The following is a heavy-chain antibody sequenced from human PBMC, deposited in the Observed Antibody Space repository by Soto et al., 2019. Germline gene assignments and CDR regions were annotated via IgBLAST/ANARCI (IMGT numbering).Heavy chain of an antibody. CDR3: ARNMVRHQQRTLSVGY. J-gene: IGHJ4*02. CDR1: RVPLRTTGGG. CDR2: IYWSDDE. Sequence: GAGPTPGNPPQTLTLACTLLRVPLRTTGGGVGGVPPPPGKALEWLAFIYWSDDERYSPSLRSRLTITKDTSKNQVVLTMTNMDPVDTATYFCARNMVRHQQRTLSVGYWGQGTLVTVSS. V-gene: IGHV2-5*01. D-gene: IGHD1-26*01.